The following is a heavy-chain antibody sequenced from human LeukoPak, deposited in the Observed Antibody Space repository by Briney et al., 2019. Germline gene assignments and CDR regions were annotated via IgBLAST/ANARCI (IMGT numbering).Heavy chain of an antibody. D-gene: IGHD2-8*01. CDR3: ATDLRGPCCGMDV. CDR1: GGTFSSYA. CDR2: IIPILGIA. V-gene: IGHV1-69*04. J-gene: IGHJ6*02. Sequence: SVKVSCKASGGTFSSYAISWVRQAPGQGLEWMGRIIPILGIANYAQKFQGRVTITADKSTSTAYMELSSLRSEDTAVHYCATDLRGPCCGMDVWGQGTTVTVSS.